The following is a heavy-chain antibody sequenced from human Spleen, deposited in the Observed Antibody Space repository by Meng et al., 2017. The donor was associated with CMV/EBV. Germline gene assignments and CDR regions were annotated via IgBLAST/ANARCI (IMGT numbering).Heavy chain of an antibody. D-gene: IGHD3-3*01. CDR1: GGTFSRHA. V-gene: IGHV1-69*05. CDR3: ARALKFLQQDYGMDV. CDR2: IIPISGIP. J-gene: IGHJ6*02. Sequence: SVKVSCKASGGTFSRHAISWVRQAPGQGLEWMGGIIPISGIPSYAQKFQGRVTITTDESTSTAYMELSSLRSEDTAVYYCARALKFLQQDYGMDVWGQGTTVTVSS.